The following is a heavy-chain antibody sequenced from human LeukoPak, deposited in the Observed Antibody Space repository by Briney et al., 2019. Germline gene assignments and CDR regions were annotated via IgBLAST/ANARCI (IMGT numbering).Heavy chain of an antibody. Sequence: GASVKVSCKASGYTFTSYDINWVRQATGQGLEWMGWMNPNSGNTGYAQKFQGRVTMTRNTSISTAYMELSSLRSEDTAVYYCARGGSSGWSGHYYYYYGMDVWGQGTTVTVSS. CDR3: ARGGSSGWSGHYYYYYGMDV. V-gene: IGHV1-8*01. CDR1: GYTFTSYD. CDR2: MNPNSGNT. J-gene: IGHJ6*02. D-gene: IGHD6-19*01.